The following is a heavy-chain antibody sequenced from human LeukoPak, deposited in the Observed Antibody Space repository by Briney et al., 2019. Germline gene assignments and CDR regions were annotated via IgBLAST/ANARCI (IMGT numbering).Heavy chain of an antibody. Sequence: PGGSLRLSCAASGFTFSSYSMNWVRQAPGKGLEWVSSISSSSSYIYYADSVKGRFTISRDNAKNSLYLQMNSLRAEDTAVYYCARVTGAPRYYYMDVWGKGTTVTVSS. D-gene: IGHD3-10*01. V-gene: IGHV3-21*01. J-gene: IGHJ6*03. CDR3: ARVTGAPRYYYMDV. CDR2: ISSSSSYI. CDR1: GFTFSSYS.